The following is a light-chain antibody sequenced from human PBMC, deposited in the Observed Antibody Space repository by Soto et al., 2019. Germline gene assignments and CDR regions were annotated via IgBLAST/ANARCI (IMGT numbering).Light chain of an antibody. CDR2: EVN. V-gene: IGLV2-14*01. J-gene: IGLJ1*01. CDR1: SSDVGGYDY. Sequence: QSSLTQPASVSGSPGQSVPISCTGASSDVGGYDYVSWYQQHPGKAPKLILYEVNNRPSGVSNHFSGSKSGNTASLIISGLQADDEADYYCSSYSTNSTLVFGSGTKLTVL. CDR3: SSYSTNSTLV.